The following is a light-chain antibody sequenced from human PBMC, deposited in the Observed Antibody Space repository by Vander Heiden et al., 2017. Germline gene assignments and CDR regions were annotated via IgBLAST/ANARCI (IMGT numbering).Light chain of an antibody. J-gene: IGKJ1*01. CDR2: DAS. CDR1: QSVSSY. V-gene: IGKV3-11*01. Sequence: EIVLTQSPATLSLSPGETATLSCRASQSVSSYLAWYQQKPGQAPRLLIYDASNRATGIPARFSGSGCGTDFTITISSLEPEDFEVYYCQQRSNWPPWTFGQGTKVEIK. CDR3: QQRSNWPPWT.